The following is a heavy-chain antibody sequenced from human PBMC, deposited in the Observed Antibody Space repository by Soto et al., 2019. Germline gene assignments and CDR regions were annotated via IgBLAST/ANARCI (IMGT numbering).Heavy chain of an antibody. J-gene: IGHJ5*02. V-gene: IGHV3-23*01. CDR2: ISTSGDTT. CDR3: ATGSYYYGSVSYSPYES. Sequence: GGSLRLSCAASGFIFSRYGMNWVRQAPGKGLEWVSSISTSGDTTYYADSVKGRFTISRDNSKNTLYLQMNSLRAEDTAVYYCATGSYYYGSVSYSPYESWGLGTLVTVSS. CDR1: GFIFSRYG. D-gene: IGHD3-10*01.